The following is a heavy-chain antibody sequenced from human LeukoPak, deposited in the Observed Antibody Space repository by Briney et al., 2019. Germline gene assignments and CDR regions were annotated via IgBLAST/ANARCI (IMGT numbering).Heavy chain of an antibody. CDR1: GFTFSSYW. CDR2: IKQDGSEK. V-gene: IGHV3-7*01. D-gene: IGHD6-13*01. J-gene: IGHJ4*02. Sequence: PGGSLRLSCAASGFTFSSYWMSWVRQAPGKGLEWVANIKQDGSEKYYVDSVKGRFTISRDNAKNSLSLQMNSLRAEDTAVYYCARDYDSSWNPAGYWGQGSLVTVSS. CDR3: ARDYDSSWNPAGY.